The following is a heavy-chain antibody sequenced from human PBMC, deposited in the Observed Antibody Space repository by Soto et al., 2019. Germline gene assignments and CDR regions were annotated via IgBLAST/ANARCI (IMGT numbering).Heavy chain of an antibody. V-gene: IGHV1-24*01. CDR2: FDPEDGET. Sequence: ASVKVSCKVSGYTLTELSMHWVRQAPGKGLEWMGGFDPEDGETIYAQKFQGRVTLTEDTSTDTAYMELSSLRSEDTAVYYCATARMVRGVITYYYYGMDVWGQGTTVTVSS. CDR1: GYTLTELS. J-gene: IGHJ6*02. CDR3: ATARMVRGVITYYYYGMDV. D-gene: IGHD3-10*01.